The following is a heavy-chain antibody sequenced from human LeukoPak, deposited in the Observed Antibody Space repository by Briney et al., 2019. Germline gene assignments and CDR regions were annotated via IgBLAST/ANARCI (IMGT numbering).Heavy chain of an antibody. V-gene: IGHV4-39*01. CDR1: GGSISSSSYY. D-gene: IGHD2-2*02. CDR3: ARKSTSFYTPFDY. J-gene: IGHJ4*02. Sequence: SETLSLTCTVSGGSISSSSYYWGWIRQPPGKGLEWIGSIYYSGSTYYNPSLKSRVAMSVDTSKNQFSLKLSSVTAADTAVYYCARKSTSFYTPFDYWGQGTLVTVSS. CDR2: IYYSGST.